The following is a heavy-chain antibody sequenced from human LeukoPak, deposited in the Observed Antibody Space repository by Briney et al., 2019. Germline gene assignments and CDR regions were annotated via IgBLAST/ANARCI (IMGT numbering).Heavy chain of an antibody. J-gene: IGHJ5*02. D-gene: IGHD3-10*01. CDR1: GGSISSSSYY. V-gene: IGHV4-39*07. CDR3: ARSGFGSGISFDL. Sequence: SETLSLTCTVSGGSISSSSYYWGWIRQPPGKGLEWIASIFYSGSSYYSPSLKSRVTISIDTSRNQFSLKVGSVTAADTAVYYCARSGFGSGISFDLWGQGTLVTVSS. CDR2: IFYSGSS.